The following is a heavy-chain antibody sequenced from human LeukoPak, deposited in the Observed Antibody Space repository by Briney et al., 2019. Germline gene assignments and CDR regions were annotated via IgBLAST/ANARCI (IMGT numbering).Heavy chain of an antibody. CDR3: AKDGYGYLDY. CDR2: ISYDGSNK. J-gene: IGHJ4*02. CDR1: GGTFSSYG. Sequence: SCKASGGTFSSYGMHWVRQAPGKGLEWVAVISYDGSNKYYADSVKGRFTISRDNSKNTLYLQMNSLRAEDTAVYYCAKDGYGYLDYWGQGTLVTVSS. V-gene: IGHV3-30*18. D-gene: IGHD2-2*03.